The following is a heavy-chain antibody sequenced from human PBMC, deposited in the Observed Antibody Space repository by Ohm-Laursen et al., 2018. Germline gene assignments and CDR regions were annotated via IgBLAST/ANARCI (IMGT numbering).Heavy chain of an antibody. Sequence: SVKVSGKASGGTFSSYAISWVRKAPGQGLEWLGWISAYNGNTNYAQKLQGRVTMTTDTSTSTAYMELRSLRSDDTAVYYCARVWLGYYYDSSGADYWGQGTLVTVSS. CDR3: ARVWLGYYYDSSGADY. D-gene: IGHD3-22*01. J-gene: IGHJ4*02. CDR2: ISAYNGNT. V-gene: IGHV1-18*01. CDR1: GGTFSSYA.